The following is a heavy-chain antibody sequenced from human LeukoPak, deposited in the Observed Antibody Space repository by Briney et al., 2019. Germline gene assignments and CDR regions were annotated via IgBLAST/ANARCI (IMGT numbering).Heavy chain of an antibody. J-gene: IGHJ4*02. V-gene: IGHV1-18*01. Sequence: ASVKVSCKASGYTFTSYGVSWVRQAPGQGLEWMGWISAYNGNTNYAQKLQGRVTMTTDTSTSTAYMELRSLRSDDTAVYYRAGPNWGSGGFDYWGQGTLVTVSS. CDR2: ISAYNGNT. CDR1: GYTFTSYG. CDR3: AGPNWGSGGFDY. D-gene: IGHD7-27*01.